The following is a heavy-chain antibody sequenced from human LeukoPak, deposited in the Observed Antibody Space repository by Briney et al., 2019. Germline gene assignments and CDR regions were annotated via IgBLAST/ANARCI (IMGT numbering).Heavy chain of an antibody. D-gene: IGHD2/OR15-2a*01. CDR2: INHSGST. Sequence: SETLSLTCAVYGGSFSGYYWSWIRQPPGKGLEWIGEINHSGSTNYNPSLKSRVTISVDTSKNQFSLKLSSVTAADAAVYYCARGHHSFTDHWSQGTLVTVSS. CDR3: ARGHHSFTDH. V-gene: IGHV4-34*01. CDR1: GGSFSGYY. J-gene: IGHJ4*02.